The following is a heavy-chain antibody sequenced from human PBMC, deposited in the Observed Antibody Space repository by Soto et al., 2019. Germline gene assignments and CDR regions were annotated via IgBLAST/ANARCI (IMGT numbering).Heavy chain of an antibody. D-gene: IGHD2-21*02. CDR1: GDSINNRSYY. CDR3: ARQRTSVVTQAYFDS. V-gene: IGHV4-39*01. Sequence: PSETLSLTCTVTGDSINNRSYYWGWIRQPPGKGLEWIGSIYYSGSTYNNPSLKSRVSMSVDTSKNQFSLKLRSVTAADTALHYCARQRTSVVTQAYFDSWGQGSLVTVSS. CDR2: IYYSGST. J-gene: IGHJ4*02.